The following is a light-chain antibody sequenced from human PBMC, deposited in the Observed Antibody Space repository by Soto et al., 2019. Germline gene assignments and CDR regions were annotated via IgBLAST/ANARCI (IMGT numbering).Light chain of an antibody. CDR3: QSYDKRLTAYV. CDR1: SSSIGAGYE. V-gene: IGLV1-40*01. CDR2: GNG. Sequence: QSALTQPPSVSGAPGQRVTISCSGTSSSIGAGYEVHWYHQLPGTAPKLVVSGNGNRPSGVPDRLSASKSGTSASLAITGLQAEDEGHYYCQSYDKRLTAYVCGTGTKVTVL. J-gene: IGLJ1*01.